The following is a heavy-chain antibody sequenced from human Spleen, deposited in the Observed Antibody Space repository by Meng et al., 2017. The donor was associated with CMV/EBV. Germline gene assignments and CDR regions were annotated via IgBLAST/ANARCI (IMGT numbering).Heavy chain of an antibody. CDR1: GFSFSNAW. J-gene: IGHJ4*02. CDR3: STSKARPEY. CDR2: IKRNGDGETP. Sequence: LSCGASGFSFSNAWMNWVRQAPGKGLEWVGRIKRNGDGETPDYAAPVKGRFTISRDDSKNTLYLQMNSLKIEDTGMYYCSTSKARPEYWGQGTLVTVSS. V-gene: IGHV3-15*07.